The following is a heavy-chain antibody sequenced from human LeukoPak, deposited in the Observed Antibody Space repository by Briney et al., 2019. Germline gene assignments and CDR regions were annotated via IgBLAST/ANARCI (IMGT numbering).Heavy chain of an antibody. V-gene: IGHV4-39*07. CDR1: GGSISSSSYY. CDR2: IYYSGST. CDR3: ARCSGGSCYIFDY. J-gene: IGHJ4*02. Sequence: SETLSLTCTVSGGSISSSSYYWGWIRQPPGKGLEWIGSIYYSGSTYYNPSLKSRVTISVDTSKNQFSLKLSSVTAADTAVYYCARCSGGSCYIFDYWGQGTLVTVSS. D-gene: IGHD2-15*01.